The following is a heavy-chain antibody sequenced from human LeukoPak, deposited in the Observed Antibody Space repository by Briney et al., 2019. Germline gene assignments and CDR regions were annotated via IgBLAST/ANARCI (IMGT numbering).Heavy chain of an antibody. V-gene: IGHV1-2*02. D-gene: IGHD7-27*01. CDR3: AAAPITGETHYYYYYYMDV. CDR1: GYTFTGYS. CDR2: INPNSGDT. J-gene: IGHJ6*03. Sequence: ASVKVSCKASGYTFTGYSMHWVRQAPGQGLEWMGWINPNSGDTHYAQKFQGRVTMTRDTSISTAYMELSKLTSDDTALYYCAAAPITGETHYYYYYYMDVWGKGTAVIVSS.